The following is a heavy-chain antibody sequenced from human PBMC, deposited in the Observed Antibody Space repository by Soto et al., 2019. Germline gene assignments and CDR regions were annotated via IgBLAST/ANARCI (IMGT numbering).Heavy chain of an antibody. CDR3: ARGEGVTTYSPCFDY. Sequence: QVQLQESGPGLVKPSQTLSLTCTVSGGSISSGGYYWSWIRQHPGKGLEWIGYIYYSGSTYYNPSLKSRVTTXXDXSXXQFSLKLSSVTAADTAVYYCARGEGVTTYSPCFDYWGQGTLVTVSS. D-gene: IGHD4-17*01. CDR1: GGSISSGGYY. CDR2: IYYSGST. J-gene: IGHJ4*02. V-gene: IGHV4-31*03.